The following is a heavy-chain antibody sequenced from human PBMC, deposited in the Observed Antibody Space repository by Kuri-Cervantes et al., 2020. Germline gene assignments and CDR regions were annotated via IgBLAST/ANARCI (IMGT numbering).Heavy chain of an antibody. D-gene: IGHD4-17*01. J-gene: IGHJ4*02. V-gene: IGHV4-61*08. CDR3: ARDYGDYGFDY. CDR2: IHYRGST. Sequence: ESLKISCTVSGGSISSGDYYWSWIRQPPGKGLEWIGYIHYRGSTNYNPSLKSRVTISVDTSKNQFSLKLSSVTAADTAVYYCARDYGDYGFDYWGQGTLVTVSS. CDR1: GGSISSGDYY.